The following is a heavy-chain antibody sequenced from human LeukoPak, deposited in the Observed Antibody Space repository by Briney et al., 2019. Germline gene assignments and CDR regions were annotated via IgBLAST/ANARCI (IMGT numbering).Heavy chain of an antibody. J-gene: IGHJ3*02. V-gene: IGHV3-7*01. CDR3: ARDSSPDSATTYYDALDM. CDR1: GFSFRRFW. Sequence: PGGSLRVSCAGSGFSFRRFWMTWVRQAPGRGLEWVANINGDGDGKRYADSVKDRFTISRDNARSLVFLQIHSLRDEDTALYYCARDSSPDSATTYYDALDMWGQGTMVTVSS. CDR2: INGDGDGK. D-gene: IGHD1-1*01.